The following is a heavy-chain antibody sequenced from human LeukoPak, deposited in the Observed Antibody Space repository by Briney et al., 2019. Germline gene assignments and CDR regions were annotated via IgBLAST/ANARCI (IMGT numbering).Heavy chain of an antibody. CDR2: ISPYSGNT. Sequence: AAAVKVSCKASGYRFTDYYMHWVRQAPGQGLEWMGWISPYSGNTDYTERLQGRVTMTTDTSTTTAFMELRSLRSDDTAVYYCARTSGVSAAGSPYYFDYWGQGTLVTVSS. V-gene: IGHV1-18*04. D-gene: IGHD6-13*01. CDR3: ARTSGVSAAGSPYYFDY. CDR1: GYRFTDYY. J-gene: IGHJ4*02.